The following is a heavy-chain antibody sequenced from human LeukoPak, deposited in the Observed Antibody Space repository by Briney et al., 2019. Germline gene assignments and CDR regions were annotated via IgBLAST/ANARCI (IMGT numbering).Heavy chain of an antibody. Sequence: PGGSLRLSCAASGFTFIDFGMAWVRQAPGKGLEWVSLISGSGGFTYYADSVKGRLTISRDNSKNTLYLQMNTLQAEDTAIYYCAKSSLPRGPYFGLYFDLWGRGTLVTVSS. CDR3: AKSSLPRGPYFGLYFDL. CDR2: ISGSGGFT. D-gene: IGHD2/OR15-2a*01. CDR1: GFTFIDFG. J-gene: IGHJ2*01. V-gene: IGHV3-23*01.